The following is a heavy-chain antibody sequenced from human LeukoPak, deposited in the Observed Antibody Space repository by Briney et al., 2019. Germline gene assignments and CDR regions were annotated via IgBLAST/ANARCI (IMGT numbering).Heavy chain of an antibody. J-gene: IGHJ6*02. CDR1: GGSTSSFS. V-gene: IGHV4-34*01. CDR3: ARGHRDSSGWYGPYYYGMDV. Sequence: SQSLSLTWTVAGGSTSSFSWSWISQPPGKGLGWIGEINHSGNTNYNPSLKSRVTISVDTSKNQLSLKLSSVTAADTAVYYCARGHRDSSGWYGPYYYGMDVWGQGTTVTVSS. CDR2: INHSGNT. D-gene: IGHD6-19*01.